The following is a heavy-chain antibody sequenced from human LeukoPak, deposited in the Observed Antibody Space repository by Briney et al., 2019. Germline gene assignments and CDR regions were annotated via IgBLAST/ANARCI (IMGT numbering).Heavy chain of an antibody. CDR1: GFTFSSYS. Sequence: GGSLRLSCAASGFTFSSYSMNGVREAPGKGLEWVSSISSSSSYIYYADPVKGRFTISRDNAKNSLYLQMNSLRAEDTAVYYCAELGITMIGGVWGKGTTVTISS. CDR3: AELGITMIGGV. V-gene: IGHV3-21*01. CDR2: ISSSSSYI. D-gene: IGHD3-10*02. J-gene: IGHJ6*04.